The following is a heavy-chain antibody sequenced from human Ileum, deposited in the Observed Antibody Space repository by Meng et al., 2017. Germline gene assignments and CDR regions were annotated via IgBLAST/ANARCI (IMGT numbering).Heavy chain of an antibody. CDR2: TFYRSKWND. CDR1: VDSVSSESGA. CDR3: ARGWYSSGFHS. D-gene: IGHD6-19*01. Sequence: HEQLQQSGPGLLKPSQTRSLTFAISVDSVSSESGAWNWIRQSPSRGLEWLGRTFYRSKWNDDFAESVKSRITITTDTSKNQFSLQLNSVTPEDTAVYYCARGWYSSGFHSWGQGTLVTVSS. J-gene: IGHJ4*02. V-gene: IGHV6-1*01.